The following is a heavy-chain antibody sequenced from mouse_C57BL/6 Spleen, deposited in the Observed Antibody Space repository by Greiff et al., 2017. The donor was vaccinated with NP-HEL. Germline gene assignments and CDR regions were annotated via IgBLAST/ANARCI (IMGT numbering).Heavy chain of an antibody. CDR1: GFTFSSYG. Sequence: EVMLVESGGDLVKPGGSLKLSCAASGFTFSSYGMSWVRQTPDKRLEWVATISSGGSYTYYPDSVKGRFTLSRDNAKNTLYLQMSSLKSEDTAMYYCARHYYGSSANYFDYWGQGTTRTVSS. D-gene: IGHD1-1*01. CDR3: ARHYYGSSANYFDY. J-gene: IGHJ2*01. CDR2: ISSGGSYT. V-gene: IGHV5-6*01.